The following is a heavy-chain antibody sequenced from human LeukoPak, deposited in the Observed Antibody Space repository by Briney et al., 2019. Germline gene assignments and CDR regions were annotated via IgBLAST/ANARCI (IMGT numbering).Heavy chain of an antibody. CDR1: GGSISSSSDY. Sequence: SETLSLTCTVSGGSISSSSDYWGWIRQPPGKGLEWIGSMYYSGSTYYNPSLKSRATISVDTSKNHLSLSLNSVTAADTAVYYCAASLWFGIYPDYWGQGSLVTVSS. V-gene: IGHV4-39*07. J-gene: IGHJ4*02. CDR2: MYYSGST. D-gene: IGHD3-10*01. CDR3: AASLWFGIYPDY.